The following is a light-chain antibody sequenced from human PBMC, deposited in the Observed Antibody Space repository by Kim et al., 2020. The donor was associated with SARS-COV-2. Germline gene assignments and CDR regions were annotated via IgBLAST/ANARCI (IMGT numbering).Light chain of an antibody. V-gene: IGLV3-21*04. Sequence: SYELTQPPSVSMAPGKTASITCGGNNIGSKSVHWYQQKPGQAPVLVIYYDSDRPSGIPERFSGSNSGNTATLAISRVEAGDEADYYCQVWDSNSDHVVFG. CDR1: NIGSKS. J-gene: IGLJ2*01. CDR2: YDS. CDR3: QVWDSNSDHVV.